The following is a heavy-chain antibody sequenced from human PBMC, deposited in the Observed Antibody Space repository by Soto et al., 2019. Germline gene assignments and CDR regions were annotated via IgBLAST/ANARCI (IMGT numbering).Heavy chain of an antibody. D-gene: IGHD2-15*01. Sequence: PGGSLRLSCAASGFTFSSYSMNWVRQAPGKGLEWVSSISSSSSSGYIYYADSVKGRFTISRDNAKNSLYLQMNSLRAEDTAVYYCATNYATRGYNFDYWGQGTLVTVSS. V-gene: IGHV3-21*01. CDR2: ISSSSSSGYI. CDR3: ATNYATRGYNFDY. J-gene: IGHJ4*02. CDR1: GFTFSSYS.